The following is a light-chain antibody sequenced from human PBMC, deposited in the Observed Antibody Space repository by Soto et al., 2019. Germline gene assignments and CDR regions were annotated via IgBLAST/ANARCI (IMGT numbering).Light chain of an antibody. CDR2: GAS. CDR3: QQYDSWT. J-gene: IGKJ1*01. CDR1: QSISSPY. Sequence: EIVLTQSPGTLSLSPGERATLSCRARQSISSPYLAWYQQKPGQAPRLLIDGASSRATGIPDRFSGSGSGTDFTLTISRLEPEDFAVYYCQQYDSWTFGQGTKVDIK. V-gene: IGKV3-20*01.